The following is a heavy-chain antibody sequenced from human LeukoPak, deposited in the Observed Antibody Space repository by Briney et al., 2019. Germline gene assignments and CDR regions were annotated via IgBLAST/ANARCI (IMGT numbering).Heavy chain of an antibody. CDR3: AREWEPHAFDI. V-gene: IGHV1-69*13. Sequence: ASVNVSCKASGGTFSSYAISWVRQAPGQGLEWMGGIIPIFGTANYAQKFQGRVTITADESTSTAYMELSSLRSEDTAVYYCAREWEPHAFDIWGQGTMVTVSS. D-gene: IGHD1-26*01. CDR1: GGTFSSYA. CDR2: IIPIFGTA. J-gene: IGHJ3*02.